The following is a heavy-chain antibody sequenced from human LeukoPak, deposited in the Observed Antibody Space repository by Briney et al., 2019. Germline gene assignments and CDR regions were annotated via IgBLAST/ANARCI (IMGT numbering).Heavy chain of an antibody. CDR1: GYTFTGYY. Sequence: GASGKVSCKASGYTFTGYYMHWVRQAPGQGLEWMGWINPNSGGTNYAQKFQGRVTMTRDTSISTAYMELSRLRSDDTAVYYCARDRCSSTSCFNWFDPWGQGTLVTVSS. CDR3: ARDRCSSTSCFNWFDP. CDR2: INPNSGGT. V-gene: IGHV1-2*02. D-gene: IGHD2-2*01. J-gene: IGHJ5*02.